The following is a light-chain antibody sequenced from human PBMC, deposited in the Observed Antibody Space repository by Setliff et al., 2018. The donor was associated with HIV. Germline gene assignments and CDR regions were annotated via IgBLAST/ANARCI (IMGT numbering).Light chain of an antibody. CDR1: RSDIGTYNY. CDR3: CSYGGNSVSYV. CDR2: DVT. J-gene: IGLJ1*01. V-gene: IGLV2-11*01. Sequence: SALTQPRSVSGSPEQAVTISCTGTRSDIGTYNYVSRYQQHPGKAPKLMIYDVTKRPSGVPDRFSGSKSGNTASLTISGLQAEDEADYYCCSYGGNSVSYVFGTGTKV.